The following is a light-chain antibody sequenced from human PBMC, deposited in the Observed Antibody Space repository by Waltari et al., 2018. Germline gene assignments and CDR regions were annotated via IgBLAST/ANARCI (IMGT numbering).Light chain of an antibody. J-gene: IGLJ2*01. Sequence: QSVLTQPPSASGTPGQRVTIACSGSSSNIGSNSVTWYRQLPVTAPKLPIHSNNQRPSGVSDRFSGSKSGTSASLAISGLQSEDEADYYCAVWDDSLNGVVFGGGTKLTVL. CDR2: SNN. CDR1: SSNIGSNS. CDR3: AVWDDSLNGVV. V-gene: IGLV1-44*01.